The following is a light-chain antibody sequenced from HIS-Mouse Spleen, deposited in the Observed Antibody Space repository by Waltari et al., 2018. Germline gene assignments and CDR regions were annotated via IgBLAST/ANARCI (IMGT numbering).Light chain of an antibody. CDR1: QSLLHSNGYNY. J-gene: IGKJ1*01. CDR2: LGS. V-gene: IGKV2-28*01. Sequence: DIVITQSPLSLPVTPGEPASISCRSSQSLLHSNGYNYLAWYLQKPGQSPQLLVDLGSNRASGVPDRFRGSGSGTGFTLEISRVDAEDVGVYYCMEALQTWTFGQGTKGEIK. CDR3: MEALQTWT.